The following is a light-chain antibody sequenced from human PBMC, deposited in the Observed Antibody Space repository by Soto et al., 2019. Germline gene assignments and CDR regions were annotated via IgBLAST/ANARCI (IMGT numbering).Light chain of an antibody. J-gene: IGKJ4*01. CDR3: QHYGSSPGLT. CDR2: GAS. V-gene: IGKV3-20*01. Sequence: EIVMTQSPATVSVSPGMRVTLSCRASQSVSSDLAWSQQKPGQAPGLLIYGASSRATGIPDRFSASGSGTDFTLTISRLESEDSAVYYCQHYGSSPGLTFGGGTKVDIK. CDR1: QSVSSD.